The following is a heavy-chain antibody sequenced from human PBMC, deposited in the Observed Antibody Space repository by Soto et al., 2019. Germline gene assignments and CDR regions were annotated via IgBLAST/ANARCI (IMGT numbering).Heavy chain of an antibody. V-gene: IGHV4-39*02. Sequence: PSETLSLTCTVSGDSISSSSSYWGWIRQPPGKGLEWIRNIGYSGSSFYTPSLKSRLTISADTSKNHFSLRLDSVTAADTAVYYCARFPLVSGYTKGYYDYWGQGTLVTVSS. CDR1: GDSISSSSSY. CDR2: IGYSGSS. CDR3: ARFPLVSGYTKGYYDY. J-gene: IGHJ4*02. D-gene: IGHD5-18*01.